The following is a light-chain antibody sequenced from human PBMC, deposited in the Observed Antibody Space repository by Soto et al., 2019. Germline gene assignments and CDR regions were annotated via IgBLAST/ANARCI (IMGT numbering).Light chain of an antibody. CDR1: QSVLYSSNNKNY. CDR2: WAS. J-gene: IGKJ1*01. V-gene: IGKV4-1*01. CDR3: QQYYNVPVT. Sequence: DIVMTQSPDSLAVSLGERATINCKSSQSVLYSSNNKNYLAWYQPKPGQPPKLLIYWASTRESGVPDRFSGSGSGTDCTLTISSMQGADLAVYSCQQYYNVPVTFGQGTKVDIK.